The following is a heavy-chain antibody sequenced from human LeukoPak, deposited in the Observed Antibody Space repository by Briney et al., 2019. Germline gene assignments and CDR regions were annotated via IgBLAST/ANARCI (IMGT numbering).Heavy chain of an antibody. J-gene: IGHJ6*02. CDR2: IWYDGSNK. Sequence: AGGSLRLSCAASGFTFSSYGMHWVRQAPGKGLEWVAVIWYDGSNKYYADAVKGRVTISRDNAKNSLYLQMNSLRAEDTALYYCGKDSRKGRLVPPTYSYYGMDVWGQGTTVTVSS. CDR3: GKDSRKGRLVPPTYSYYGMDV. D-gene: IGHD6-19*01. CDR1: GFTFSSYG. V-gene: IGHV3-33*03.